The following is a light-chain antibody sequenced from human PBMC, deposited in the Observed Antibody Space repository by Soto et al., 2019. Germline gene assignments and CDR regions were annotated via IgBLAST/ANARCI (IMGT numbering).Light chain of an antibody. CDR2: GAS. V-gene: IGKV3D-20*02. CDR1: QSVSSSS. J-gene: IGKJ2*02. CDR3: QQRAKWPST. Sequence: EIVLTQSPGTLSFSPGERATLSCRASQSVSSSSLVGYQHKPGQAPRLLIYGASSRATGIPDRFSGSGSGTDFTLTITRLEPEDFAVYYCQQRAKWPSTFGPGTKVEMK.